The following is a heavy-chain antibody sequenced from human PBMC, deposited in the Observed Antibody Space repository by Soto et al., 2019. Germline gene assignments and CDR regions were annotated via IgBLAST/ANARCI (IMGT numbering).Heavy chain of an antibody. V-gene: IGHV3-11*01. CDR1: GFTLSGYY. J-gene: IGHJ4*02. CDR3: AREIGNRVPYGQVDY. D-gene: IGHD3-10*01. CDR2: IGKTGSDI. Sequence: PGGSLRLSCAASGFTLSGYYMTWMRQTPGKGLEWVSFIGKTGSDIHYADSVEGRFTISRDNAKNSLYLQMNSLRAEDTAVYFCAREIGNRVPYGQVDYWGEGPLVTVSS.